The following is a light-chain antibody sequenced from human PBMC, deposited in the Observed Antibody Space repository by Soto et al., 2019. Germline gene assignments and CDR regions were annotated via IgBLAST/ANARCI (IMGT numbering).Light chain of an antibody. J-gene: IGKJ1*01. CDR1: QTIRTS. Sequence: DIQMTQSPSSLSASVGDRVILTCRASQTIRTSLTWYQQKPGKSPKLLIYAASTLHSGVPSRFSGSGSGTDFTLSISNLQPEDFATYFCQQTHATPPTFGQGTKVEI. CDR2: AAS. V-gene: IGKV1-39*01. CDR3: QQTHATPPT.